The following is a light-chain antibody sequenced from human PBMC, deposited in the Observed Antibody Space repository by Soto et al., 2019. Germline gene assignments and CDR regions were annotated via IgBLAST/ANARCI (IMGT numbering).Light chain of an antibody. J-gene: IGKJ1*01. CDR3: QKYGSFPWT. Sequence: EIVLTQSPGTLSLSPGERATLSCRASQTVSSNFLAWYQQKPGQAPRLLIYGASSRATGIPDRFSGSGSGTDFTLTISRLEPEDFAVYYCQKYGSFPWTFGQGTKVEIK. V-gene: IGKV3-20*01. CDR1: QTVSSNF. CDR2: GAS.